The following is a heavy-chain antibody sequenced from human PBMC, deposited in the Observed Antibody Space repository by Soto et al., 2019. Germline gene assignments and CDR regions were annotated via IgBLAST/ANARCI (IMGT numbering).Heavy chain of an antibody. J-gene: IGHJ3*02. CDR2: ISGSGGST. CDR1: GFTFSSYA. CDR3: AKVFRINVVHVDAFDI. D-gene: IGHD3-10*01. V-gene: IGHV3-23*01. Sequence: EVQLLESGGGLVQPGGSLRLSCAASGFTFSSYAMSWVRQAPGKGLEWVSAISGSGGSTYYADSVKGRFTISRDNSDNTLYLQMNSLRAEDTAVYFCAKVFRINVVHVDAFDIWGQGTMVTVSS.